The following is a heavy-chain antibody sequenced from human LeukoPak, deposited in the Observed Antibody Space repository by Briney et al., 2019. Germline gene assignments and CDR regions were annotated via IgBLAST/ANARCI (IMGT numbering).Heavy chain of an antibody. CDR2: INPNSGGT. D-gene: IGHD6-19*01. V-gene: IGHV1-2*02. J-gene: IGHJ4*02. Sequence: ASVNVSCKASGYTFTGYYMHWVRQAPGQGLEWMGWINPNSGGTNYAQKFQGRVTMTRDTSISTAYMELSRLRSDDTAVYYCARIEWGYQLLPRYSSGWYFDYWGQGTLVTVSS. CDR1: GYTFTGYY. CDR3: ARIEWGYQLLPRYSSGWYFDY.